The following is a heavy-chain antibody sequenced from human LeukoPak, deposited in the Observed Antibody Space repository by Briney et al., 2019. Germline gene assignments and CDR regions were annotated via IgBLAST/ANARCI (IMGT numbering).Heavy chain of an antibody. J-gene: IGHJ6*03. D-gene: IGHD2-8*01. CDR1: GFVFDSYV. CDR2: ISRDGGTK. V-gene: IGHV3-30-3*01. Sequence: PGGSLRLSCAGSGFVFDSYVLHWVRQGPGKGLEWVAVISRDGGTKYYADSVKGRFTISRDNSKNTLYLQMNSLRVEDTAVYYCARGDCTISSCPGIYYYYMDVWGKGTTVTVSS. CDR3: ARGDCTISSCPGIYYYYMDV.